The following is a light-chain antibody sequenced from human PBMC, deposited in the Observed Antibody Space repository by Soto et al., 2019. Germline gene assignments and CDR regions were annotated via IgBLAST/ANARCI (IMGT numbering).Light chain of an antibody. Sequence: DIQMTQSPSSLSASVGARVTITCRASHSISRYLTWYQQKPGKAPKLLIYVASSLQSGVPSRFSGSGSGTDFTLTIDRLESEDFAVYFCQQYGDLPWTFGQGTKVDIK. V-gene: IGKV1-39*01. J-gene: IGKJ1*01. CDR2: VAS. CDR3: QQYGDLPWT. CDR1: HSISRY.